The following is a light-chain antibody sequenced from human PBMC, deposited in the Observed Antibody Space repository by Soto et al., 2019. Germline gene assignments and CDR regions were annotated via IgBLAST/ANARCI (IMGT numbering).Light chain of an antibody. CDR1: QSISSW. Sequence: DLQMTQSPSTPSSSVGDRVTITFRASQSISSWLAWYQQKPGKAPKLLIYAASTLQSGVPSRFSGSGSGTDFTLTISCLQSEDFATYYCLQDYNYPPTFGQGTKVE. CDR3: LQDYNYPPT. J-gene: IGKJ1*01. CDR2: AAS. V-gene: IGKV1-5*01.